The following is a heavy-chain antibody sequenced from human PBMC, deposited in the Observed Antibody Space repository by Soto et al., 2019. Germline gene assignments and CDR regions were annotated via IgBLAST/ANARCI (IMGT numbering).Heavy chain of an antibody. V-gene: IGHV3-30*19. D-gene: IGHD3-3*01. CDR2: IKAVGTTA. CDR1: GFTFRSYG. Sequence: VVLVASGGGVVQPGRSRRLSCVTSGFTFRSYGMYWVSQSPAKGLGWVEVIKAVGTTADYLESVKSPFFISADNSEKTLYLQINHLRPENTGIYSFANPGSSLEWPAFDPWGQGTLVTVSS. CDR3: ANPGSSLEWPAFDP. J-gene: IGHJ5*02.